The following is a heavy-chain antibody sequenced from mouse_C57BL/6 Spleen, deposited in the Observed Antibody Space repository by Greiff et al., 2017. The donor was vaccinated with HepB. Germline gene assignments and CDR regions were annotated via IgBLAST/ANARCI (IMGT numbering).Heavy chain of an antibody. CDR3: ANFGSSYEFAY. J-gene: IGHJ3*01. V-gene: IGHV1-52*01. CDR1: GYTFTSYW. D-gene: IGHD1-1*01. Sequence: VQLQQPGAELVRPGSSVKLSCKASGYTFTSYWMHWVKQRPIQGLEWIGNIDPSDSETHYNQKFKDKATLTVDKSSSTAYMQLSSLTSEDSAVYYCANFGSSYEFAYWGQGTLVTVSA. CDR2: IDPSDSET.